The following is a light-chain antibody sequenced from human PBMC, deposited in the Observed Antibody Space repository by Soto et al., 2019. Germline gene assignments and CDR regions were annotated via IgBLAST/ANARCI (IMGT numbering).Light chain of an antibody. CDR2: DAS. J-gene: IGKJ4*01. CDR3: QNFRSSAIS. V-gene: IGKV1-13*02. CDR1: QGIGSA. Sequence: AIQLTQSPSSLSASVGDRVSITCRASQGIGSALAWYQLKPGAAPTLLIYDASTLESGVPSRFSGSRSGADFTLTISSLQPEDVATYYCQNFRSSAISFGGGTKVEIK.